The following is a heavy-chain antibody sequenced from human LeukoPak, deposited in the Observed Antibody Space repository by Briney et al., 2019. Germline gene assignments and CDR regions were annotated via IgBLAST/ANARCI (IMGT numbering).Heavy chain of an antibody. CDR1: GYSFTSYW. CDR3: AREGDALSGYWDDGFEI. CDR2: IYPGDSDT. Sequence: GESLKISCKGSGYSFTSYWIAWVRQMPGKGLEWMGVIYPGDSDTRYSPSFQGHVTISADKSISTAYQQWSSLKASDTAIYYCAREGDALSGYWDDGFEIWGPGTMVTVSS. D-gene: IGHD3-9*01. V-gene: IGHV5-51*01. J-gene: IGHJ3*02.